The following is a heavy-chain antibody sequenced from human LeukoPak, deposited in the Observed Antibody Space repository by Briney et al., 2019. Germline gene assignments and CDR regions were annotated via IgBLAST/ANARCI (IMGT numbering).Heavy chain of an antibody. CDR2: IYHSGST. V-gene: IGHV4-38-2*02. CDR3: ARVPVATTSFDY. Sequence: SETLSLTCTVSGYSISSGYYWGWIRQPPGKGLEWIGSIYHSGSTYYNPSLKSRVTISVDTSKNQFSLKLSSVTAADTAVYYCARVPVATTSFDYWGQGTLVTVSS. D-gene: IGHD5-12*01. J-gene: IGHJ4*02. CDR1: GYSISSGYY.